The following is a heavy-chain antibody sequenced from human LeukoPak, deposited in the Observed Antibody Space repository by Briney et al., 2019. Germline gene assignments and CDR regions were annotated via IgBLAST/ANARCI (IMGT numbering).Heavy chain of an antibody. V-gene: IGHV3-74*01. CDR2: INSDGSST. J-gene: IGHJ4*02. CDR3: AKGGATVIDY. Sequence: GGSLRLSCAASGFTFSSYCMHWVRQAPAAGLVRVSRINSDGSSTSYSDSAKSRFTISRDNTNNTLYLQMNSLRAADTPVYYCAKGGATVIDYWGQGTLVTVSS. D-gene: IGHD4-17*01. CDR1: GFTFSSYC.